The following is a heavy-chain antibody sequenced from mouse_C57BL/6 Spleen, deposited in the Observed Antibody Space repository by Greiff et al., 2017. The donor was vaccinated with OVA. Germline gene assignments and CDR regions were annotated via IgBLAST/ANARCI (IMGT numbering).Heavy chain of an antibody. CDR2: IYPGDGDT. CDR1: GYAFSSSW. D-gene: IGHD1-1*01. V-gene: IGHV1-80*01. J-gene: IGHJ2*01. Sequence: VQLQQSGAELVKPGASVKISCKASGYAFSSSWMNWVKQRPGKGLEWIGQIYPGDGDTNYNGKFKGKATLTADKSSSTAYMQLSSLTSEDSAVYFCARPDGTHFDYWGQGTTLTVSS. CDR3: ARPDGTHFDY.